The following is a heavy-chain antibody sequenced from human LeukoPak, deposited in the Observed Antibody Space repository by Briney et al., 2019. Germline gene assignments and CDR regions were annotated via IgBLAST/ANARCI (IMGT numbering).Heavy chain of an antibody. Sequence: KSSETLSLTCTVSGGSISSGGYYWSWIRQHPGKGLEWIGYIYYSGSTYYNPSLKSRVTISVDTSKNQFSLKLSSATAADTAVYYCARVRYFDWLSRFNAFDIWGQGTMVTVSS. CDR2: IYYSGST. D-gene: IGHD3-9*01. CDR1: GGSISSGGYY. V-gene: IGHV4-31*03. J-gene: IGHJ3*02. CDR3: ARVRYFDWLSRFNAFDI.